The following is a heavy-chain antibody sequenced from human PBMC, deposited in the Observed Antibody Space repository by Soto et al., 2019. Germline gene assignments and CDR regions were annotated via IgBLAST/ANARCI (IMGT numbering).Heavy chain of an antibody. D-gene: IGHD3-22*01. CDR3: VRDTYYYDSSGYYVFDY. J-gene: IGHJ4*02. CDR2: ISYDESNQ. V-gene: IGHV3-30*03. Sequence: QEQLVESGGGVVQPGRSLRLSCAASGLTFNRYGMHWVRQAPGKGLEWAAHISYDESNQHYAESVKGRFTISRDSSKNTLYLQMNSLRAEDTAVYYCVRDTYYYDSSGYYVFDYWGQGTLVAVSS. CDR1: GLTFNRYG.